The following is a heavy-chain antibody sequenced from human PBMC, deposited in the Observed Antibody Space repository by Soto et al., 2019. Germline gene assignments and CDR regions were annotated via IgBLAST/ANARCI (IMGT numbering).Heavy chain of an antibody. D-gene: IGHD2-2*01. J-gene: IGHJ5*02. Sequence: QVQLVQSGGEVKRPGASVKVSCKTSGYTFSNYGITWVRQAPGQPLEWLGWISLYSDGTNYAQKFQGRVSMTTDTTQNTGYIELRSLRSDDTAVYYCDRVVPGAEAWFGPWGQGTLVTVSA. CDR2: ISLYSDGT. V-gene: IGHV1-18*01. CDR1: GYTFSNYG. CDR3: DRVVPGAEAWFGP.